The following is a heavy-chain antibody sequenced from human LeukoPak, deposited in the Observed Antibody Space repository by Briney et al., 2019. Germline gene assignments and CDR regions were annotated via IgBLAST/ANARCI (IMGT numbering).Heavy chain of an antibody. CDR3: ARESGSSGWYDS. CDR2: ISGDGGST. D-gene: IGHD3-22*01. Sequence: PGGSLRLSCAAPGFSFDDYAIHWVRQAPGKGLEWVSLISGDGGSTFYADSVKGRFTISRDNSKNSLYLQMSSLRNEDTALYYCARESGSSGWYDSWGQGTLVTVSS. V-gene: IGHV3-43*02. CDR1: GFSFDDYA. J-gene: IGHJ5*01.